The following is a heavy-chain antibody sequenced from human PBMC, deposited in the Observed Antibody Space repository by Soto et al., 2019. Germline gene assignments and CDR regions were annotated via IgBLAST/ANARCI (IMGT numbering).Heavy chain of an antibody. D-gene: IGHD1-1*01. V-gene: IGHV1-46*01. Sequence: QVQLVQSGAEVKKPGASVKVSCKASGYTFTNFYLHWVRQAPGQGLEWVGIINPTGGDTSYAQKFQGSVTMTRDTSTSTVYMELSSLRSEDTAVYYCARGEGIEYNWVQYYYCMDVWGQGTTVTVSS. CDR2: INPTGGDT. CDR3: ARGEGIEYNWVQYYYCMDV. J-gene: IGHJ6*02. CDR1: GYTFTNFY.